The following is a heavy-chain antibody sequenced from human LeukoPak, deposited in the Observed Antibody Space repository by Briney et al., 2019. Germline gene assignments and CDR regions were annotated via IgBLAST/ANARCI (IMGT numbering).Heavy chain of an antibody. V-gene: IGHV1-18*01. D-gene: IGHD5-18*01. CDR3: ARDRQLWGLDY. Sequence: WMGWISAYNGNTKYAQKLQGRVTITADESTSTAYMELSSLRSEDTAVYYCARDRQLWGLDYWGQGTLVTVSS. CDR2: ISAYNGNT. J-gene: IGHJ4*02.